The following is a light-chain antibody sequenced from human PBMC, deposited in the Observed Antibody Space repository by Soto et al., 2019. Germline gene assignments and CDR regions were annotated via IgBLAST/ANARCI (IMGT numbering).Light chain of an antibody. CDR1: SSDVGNYNR. V-gene: IGLV2-18*02. CDR2: EVS. J-gene: IGLJ2*01. CDR3: SSYISSSTSVV. Sequence: QSALTQPPSVSGSPGQSVTISCTGTSSDVGNYNRVSWYQQPPGTAPKLMIYEVSNRPSGVPDRFSGSKSGNTASLTISGLQAEDEADYYCSSYISSSTSVVFGGGTKLTVL.